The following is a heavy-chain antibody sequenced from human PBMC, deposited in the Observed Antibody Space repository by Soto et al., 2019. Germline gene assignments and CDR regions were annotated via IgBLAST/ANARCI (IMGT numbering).Heavy chain of an antibody. D-gene: IGHD3-22*01. Sequence: SETLSLTCTVSGGSISSSSYYWGWIRQPPGKGLEWIGSIYYSGSTYYNPSLKSRVTISVDTSKNQFSLKLSSVTAADTAVYYCARPTSYYYDSSGSLRNWFDPWGQGTLVTVSS. V-gene: IGHV4-39*01. CDR1: GGSISSSSYY. J-gene: IGHJ5*02. CDR3: ARPTSYYYDSSGSLRNWFDP. CDR2: IYYSGST.